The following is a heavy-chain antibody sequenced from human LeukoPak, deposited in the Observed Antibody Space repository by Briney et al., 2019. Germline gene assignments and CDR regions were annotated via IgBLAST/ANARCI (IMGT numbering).Heavy chain of an antibody. CDR3: ARSTVTTFGVDWFDP. CDR2: ISAYNGNT. CDR1: GYTFTSYG. Sequence: ASVKVSCKASGYTFTSYGISWVRQAPGQGLEWMGRISAYNGNTNYAHKFQGRVTMTTDTSTNTAYMELRSMRSDDTAVYYCARSTVTTFGVDWFDPWGQGTLVTVSS. V-gene: IGHV1-18*01. J-gene: IGHJ5*02. D-gene: IGHD4-17*01.